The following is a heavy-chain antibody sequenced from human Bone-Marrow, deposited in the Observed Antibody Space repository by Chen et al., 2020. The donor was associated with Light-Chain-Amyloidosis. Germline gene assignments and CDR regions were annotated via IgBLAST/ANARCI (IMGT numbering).Heavy chain of an antibody. Sequence: EVQLAESGGGLVQPGGSLRLSCAASGFSFSSYAMSWVRQAPGKGLAWVSGMSGSAGTNDSGASLKGRLTISRDNSTNALFLQMNSLRAEDTAVYYCAKDISYDDILPGYPADAFDIWGQGTMVTVSS. J-gene: IGHJ3*02. CDR2: MSGSAGTN. CDR3: AKDISYDDILPGYPADAFDI. V-gene: IGHV3-23*04. CDR1: GFSFSSYA. D-gene: IGHD3-9*01.